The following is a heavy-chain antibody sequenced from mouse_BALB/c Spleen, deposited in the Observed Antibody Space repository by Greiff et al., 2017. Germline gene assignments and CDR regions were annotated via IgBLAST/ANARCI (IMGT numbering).Heavy chain of an antibody. CDR3: TRGNYDYVFDY. V-gene: IGHV5-6-4*01. D-gene: IGHD2-4*01. J-gene: IGHJ2*01. CDR1: GFTFSSYT. CDR2: ISSGGSYT. Sequence: EVQLVESGGGLVKPGGSLKLSCAASGFTFSSYTMSWVRQTPEKRLEWVATISSGGSYTYYPDSVKGRFTISRDNAKNTLYLQMSSLKSEDTAMYYCTRGNYDYVFDYWGQGTTLTVSS.